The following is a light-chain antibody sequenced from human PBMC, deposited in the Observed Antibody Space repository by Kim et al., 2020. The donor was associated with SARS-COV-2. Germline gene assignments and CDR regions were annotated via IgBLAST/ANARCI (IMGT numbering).Light chain of an antibody. V-gene: IGKV3-15*01. J-gene: IGKJ2*01. Sequence: EIVMKQSPATLSVSPGDAVTLSCTASQSVNSHLAWYQQKRSQSPTLLIYGASTRATGVPARFSGRGFGTEFTFTISSLQSEDFAVYYCQQYDNWPPYTFGQGTKLEI. CDR2: GAS. CDR1: QSVNSH. CDR3: QQYDNWPPYT.